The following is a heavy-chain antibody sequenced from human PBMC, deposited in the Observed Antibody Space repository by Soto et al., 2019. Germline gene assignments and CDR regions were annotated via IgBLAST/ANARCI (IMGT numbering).Heavy chain of an antibody. V-gene: IGHV3-66*01. CDR1: GFTVSSNY. CDR2: IYTDGST. D-gene: IGHD4-17*01. Sequence: EVQLVESGGGLVQPGGSLRLTCAASGFTVSSNYMSWVRQAPGKGLEWVSIIYTDGSTYYADSVKGRFTLSRDDSKNTLDLQSNSLRVEDTAVYYCASRIHSYGAYDFWGQGTLVTVSS. CDR3: ASRIHSYGAYDF. J-gene: IGHJ4*02.